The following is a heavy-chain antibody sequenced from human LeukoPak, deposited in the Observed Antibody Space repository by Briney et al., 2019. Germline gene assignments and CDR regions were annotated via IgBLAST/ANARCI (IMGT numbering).Heavy chain of an antibody. D-gene: IGHD6-13*01. J-gene: IGHJ1*01. CDR2: IIPIFGTA. V-gene: IGHV1-69*13. CDR3: ARDGGEQQLVRRRPFQH. CDR1: GGTFSSYA. Sequence: ASVKVSCKASGGTFSSYAISWVRQAPGQGLEWMGGIIPIFGTANYAQKFQGRVTITADESTSTAYMELSSLRSEDTAVYYCARDGGEQQLVRRRPFQHWGQGTLVTVSS.